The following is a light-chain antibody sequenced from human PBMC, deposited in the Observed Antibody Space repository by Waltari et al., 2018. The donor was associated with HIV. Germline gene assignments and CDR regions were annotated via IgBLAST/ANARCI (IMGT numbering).Light chain of an antibody. V-gene: IGKV1-27*01. J-gene: IGKJ3*01. CDR3: QKYDTAPFT. CDR1: HDISNR. CDR2: AAS. Sequence: DIQITQSPSSLSASIGARVTITCRTIHDISNRLAWYQQKPGKVPDLLVYAASTWQSGVPSRFSASGSGTDFTLTIYSMQAEDVAAYYCQKYDTAPFTFGPGTKVDFK.